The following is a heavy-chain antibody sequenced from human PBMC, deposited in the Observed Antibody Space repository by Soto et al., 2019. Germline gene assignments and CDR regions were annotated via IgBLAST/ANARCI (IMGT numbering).Heavy chain of an antibody. D-gene: IGHD6-6*01. CDR3: ASFSPYSSSFYCGMDV. Sequence: PSETLSLTCAVYGGSFSGYYWSWIRQPPGKGLEWIGEINHSGSTNYNPSLKSRVTISVGTPKNQFSLKLSSVTAADTAVYYCASFSPYSSSFYCGMDVWGQGTTVTVSS. CDR1: GGSFSGYY. J-gene: IGHJ6*02. V-gene: IGHV4-34*01. CDR2: INHSGST.